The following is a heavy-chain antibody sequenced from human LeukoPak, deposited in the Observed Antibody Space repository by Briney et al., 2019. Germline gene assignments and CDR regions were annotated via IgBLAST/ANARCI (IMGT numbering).Heavy chain of an antibody. CDR1: GFTFSSYW. Sequence: PGGALRLSCAASGFTFSSYWMSWVRQAPGKGLEWVANIKQDGSEKYYVDSVKGRFTISRDNAKNSLYLQMNSLRAEDTAVYYCARDPRYCSSTSCHDAFDIWGQGTMVTVSS. J-gene: IGHJ3*02. CDR2: IKQDGSEK. CDR3: ARDPRYCSSTSCHDAFDI. D-gene: IGHD2-2*01. V-gene: IGHV3-7*01.